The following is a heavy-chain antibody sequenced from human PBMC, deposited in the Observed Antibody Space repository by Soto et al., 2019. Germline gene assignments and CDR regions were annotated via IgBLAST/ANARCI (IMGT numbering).Heavy chain of an antibody. D-gene: IGHD2-15*01. CDR1: GFNVSSYY. J-gene: IGHJ4*02. V-gene: IGHV3-53*01. CDR3: AARDGGSFDY. Sequence: EVQLVESGGDLIQPGGSLRLSCVSSGFNVSSYYMNWVRQAPGRGLEWVSLIYSGSGTFYADSVKGRFTISIDNSKNMLYLQMNSLRSEDTAVYYCAARDGGSFDYWGQGTLVTVSS. CDR2: IYSGSGT.